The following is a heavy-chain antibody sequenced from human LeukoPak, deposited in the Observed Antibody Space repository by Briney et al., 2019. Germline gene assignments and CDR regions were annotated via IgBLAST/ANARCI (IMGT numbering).Heavy chain of an antibody. Sequence: GGSLRLSCAASGFTFSSYSMNWVRQAPGKGLEWVSSISSSSSYIYYADSVKGRFTISRDNAKNSLYLQMNSLRAEDTAVYYCVKEGSGKPYCSSTSCSIGGFDYWGQGTLVTVSS. J-gene: IGHJ4*02. CDR1: GFTFSSYS. V-gene: IGHV3-21*01. CDR2: ISSSSSYI. CDR3: VKEGSGKPYCSSTSCSIGGFDY. D-gene: IGHD2-2*01.